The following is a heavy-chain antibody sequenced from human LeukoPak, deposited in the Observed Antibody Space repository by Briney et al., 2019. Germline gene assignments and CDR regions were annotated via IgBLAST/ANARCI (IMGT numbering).Heavy chain of an antibody. Sequence: SETLSLTCTVSGGSISSGSYYWSWIRQPAGKGLEWIGRFYTIGITNYNPSHKSRVTISVDTSKNQFFLKLSSVTAADTAVYYCARPPKYSSSSYFDYWGQGTLVTVSS. V-gene: IGHV4-61*02. CDR3: ARPPKYSSSSYFDY. J-gene: IGHJ4*02. D-gene: IGHD6-6*01. CDR2: FYTIGIT. CDR1: GGSISSGSYY.